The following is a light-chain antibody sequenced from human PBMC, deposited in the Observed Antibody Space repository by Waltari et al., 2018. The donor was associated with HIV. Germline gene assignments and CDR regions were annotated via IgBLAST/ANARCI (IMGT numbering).Light chain of an antibody. CDR1: RDDIGGYNY. CDR3: SSFAGSNTVV. J-gene: IGLJ2*01. V-gene: IGLV2-8*01. Sequence: QSALTQPPSASGSLGQSVTISCSGPRDDIGGYNYVFWYQQYPAKAPKLLIYEVNKRPSGVPDRFSGSKSLNTASLTVSGLQAEDEAHYFCSSFAGSNTVVFGGGTKLTVL. CDR2: EVN.